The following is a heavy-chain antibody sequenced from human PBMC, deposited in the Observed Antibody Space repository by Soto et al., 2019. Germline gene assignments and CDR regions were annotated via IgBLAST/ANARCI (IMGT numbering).Heavy chain of an antibody. CDR1: GGSISSYY. V-gene: IGHV4-59*12. D-gene: IGHD6-13*01. J-gene: IGHJ5*02. CDR3: ARGRVSKYSSSWYTRGWFDP. CDR2: INHSGST. Sequence: ASETLSLTCTVSGGSISSYYWSWIRQPPGKGLEWIGYINHSGSTNYNPSLKSRVTISVDTSKNQFSLKLSSVTAADTAVYYCARGRVSKYSSSWYTRGWFDPWGQGTLVTVSS.